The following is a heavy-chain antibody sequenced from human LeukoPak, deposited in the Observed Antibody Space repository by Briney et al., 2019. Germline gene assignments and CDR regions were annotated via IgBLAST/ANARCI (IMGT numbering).Heavy chain of an antibody. J-gene: IGHJ4*02. CDR3: ARDGSSSWHTS. CDR2: IQPYSGNT. CDR1: GYTFTSYG. V-gene: IGHV1-18*04. D-gene: IGHD6-13*01. Sequence: ASVKVSCKASGYTFTSYGISWVRQAPGQGLEWMGWIQPYSGNTNYAQKLQGRVTMTTDTSTSTAYMDLRSLRSDDTAVYYCARDGSSSWHTSWGQGTLVTVSS.